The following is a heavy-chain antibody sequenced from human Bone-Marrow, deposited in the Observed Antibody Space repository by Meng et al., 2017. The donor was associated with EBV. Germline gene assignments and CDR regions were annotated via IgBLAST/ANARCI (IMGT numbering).Heavy chain of an antibody. Sequence: LVRSGAEVQKPWYSVKVSCKASGGTFSSYAISWVRQAPGQGLEWMGGIIPIFGTANYAQKFQGRVTITADESTSTAYMELSSLRSEDTAVYYCARGDYGDYNWFDPWGQGTLVTVSS. CDR2: IIPIFGTA. D-gene: IGHD4-17*01. J-gene: IGHJ5*02. CDR3: ARGDYGDYNWFDP. CDR1: GGTFSSYA. V-gene: IGHV1-69*01.